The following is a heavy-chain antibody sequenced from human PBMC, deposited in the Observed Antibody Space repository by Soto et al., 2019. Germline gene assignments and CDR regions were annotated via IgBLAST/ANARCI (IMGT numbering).Heavy chain of an antibody. V-gene: IGHV1-69*01. D-gene: IGHD3-22*01. CDR1: GGTFSSYA. Sequence: QVQLVQSGAEVKKPGSSVKVSCKASGGTFSSYAISWVRQAPGQGLEWMGGIIPIFGTANYAQKFQGRVTITADESTSTAYMELSSLRSEDTAVYYCARGDYYDSSCYYDAFDIWGQGTMVTVSS. CDR3: ARGDYYDSSCYYDAFDI. CDR2: IIPIFGTA. J-gene: IGHJ3*02.